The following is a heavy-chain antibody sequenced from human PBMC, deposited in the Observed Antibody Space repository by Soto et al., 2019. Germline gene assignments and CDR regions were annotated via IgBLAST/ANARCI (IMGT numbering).Heavy chain of an antibody. CDR2: INSDGSST. Sequence: PGGSLRLSCAASGFTFSRYWMHWVRQAPGKGLVWVSRINSDGSSTSYADSVKGRFTISRDNAKNTLYLQMNSLRAEDTAVYYCARDPETLYCSGGSCYSGAFDIWGQGTMVTVSS. V-gene: IGHV3-74*01. D-gene: IGHD2-15*01. CDR1: GFTFSRYW. CDR3: ARDPETLYCSGGSCYSGAFDI. J-gene: IGHJ3*02.